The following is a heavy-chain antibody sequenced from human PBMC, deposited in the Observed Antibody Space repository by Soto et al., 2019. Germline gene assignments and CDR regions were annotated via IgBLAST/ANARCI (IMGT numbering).Heavy chain of an antibody. CDR1: GGTFSSYA. CDR2: IIPIFGTA. CDR3: AISYGYNPPDDY. J-gene: IGHJ4*02. V-gene: IGHV1-69*13. D-gene: IGHD5-12*01. Sequence: ASVKVSCKASGGTFSSYAISWVRQAPGQGLEWMGGIIPIFGTANYAQKFQGRVTITADESTSTAYMELSSLRSEDTAVYYCAISYGYNPPDDYWGQGTLVTVSS.